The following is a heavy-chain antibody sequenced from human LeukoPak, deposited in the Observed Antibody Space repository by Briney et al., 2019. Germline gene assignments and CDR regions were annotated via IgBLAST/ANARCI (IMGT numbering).Heavy chain of an antibody. CDR1: GGSFSGYY. D-gene: IGHD6-19*01. J-gene: IGHJ6*03. Sequence: SETLSLTCAVYGGSFSGYYWSWIRQPPGKGLEWIGEINHSGSTNYNPSLKSRVTISVDTSKNQFSLKLSSVTAADTAVYYCARGRIAVYYYYYYMDVWGKGTTVTVSS. V-gene: IGHV4-34*01. CDR3: ARGRIAVYYYYYYMDV. CDR2: INHSGST.